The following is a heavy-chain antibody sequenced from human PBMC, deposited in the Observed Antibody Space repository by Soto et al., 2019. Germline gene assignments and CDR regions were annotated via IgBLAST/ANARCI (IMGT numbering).Heavy chain of an antibody. D-gene: IGHD6-6*01. CDR2: IYYSGST. Sequence: NPSETLSLTCTVSGGSISSGDYYWSWIRQPPGKGLEWIGYIYYSGSTYYNPSLKSRVTISVDTSKNQFSLKLSSVTAADTAVYYCARGNGAARSYGMDVWGQGTTVTVSS. V-gene: IGHV4-30-4*01. CDR1: GGSISSGDYY. CDR3: ARGNGAARSYGMDV. J-gene: IGHJ6*02.